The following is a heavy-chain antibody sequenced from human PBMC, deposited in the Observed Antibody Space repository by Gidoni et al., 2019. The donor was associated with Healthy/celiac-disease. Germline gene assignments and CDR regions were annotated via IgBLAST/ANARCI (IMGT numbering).Heavy chain of an antibody. CDR3: ARDLATLGY. CDR1: GFTFSSYW. D-gene: IGHD3-16*01. V-gene: IGHV3-7*01. CDR2: IKQEGSEK. Sequence: EVQLVESGGGLVQPGGSLRLSCAASGFTFSSYWMSWVRQAPGTGMEWVANIKQEGSEKYYVDSVKGRFTSSGDNAKNSLYLQMNSLRAEDTAVYYCARDLATLGYWGQGTLVTVSS. J-gene: IGHJ4*02.